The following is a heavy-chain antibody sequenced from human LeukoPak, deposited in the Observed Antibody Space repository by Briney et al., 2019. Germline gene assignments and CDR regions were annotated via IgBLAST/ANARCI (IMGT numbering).Heavy chain of an antibody. CDR2: IYYSGST. CDR1: GGSISSYY. D-gene: IGHD4-23*01. V-gene: IGHV4-59*01. CDR3: ARDSGGNIYFDY. Sequence: SETLSLTCTVSGGSISSYYWSWIRQPPGKGLEWIGYIYYSGSTNYNPFLKSRVTISVDTSKNQFSLKLSSVTAADTAVYYCARDSGGNIYFDYWGQGTLVTVSS. J-gene: IGHJ4*02.